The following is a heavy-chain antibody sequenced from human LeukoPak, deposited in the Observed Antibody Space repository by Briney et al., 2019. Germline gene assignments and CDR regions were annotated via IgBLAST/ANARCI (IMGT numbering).Heavy chain of an antibody. D-gene: IGHD3-10*01. Sequence: GGSLRLSCAASGFTFSNAWMSWVRQAPGKGLEWVGRIKSKTDGGTTDYAAPVKGRFTISRDDSNNTLYLQMNSLKTEDTAVYYCTTNYYGSGSYSHYYYGMDVWGKGTTVTVSS. CDR1: GFTFSNAW. J-gene: IGHJ6*04. V-gene: IGHV3-15*01. CDR2: IKSKTDGGTT. CDR3: TTNYYGSGSYSHYYYGMDV.